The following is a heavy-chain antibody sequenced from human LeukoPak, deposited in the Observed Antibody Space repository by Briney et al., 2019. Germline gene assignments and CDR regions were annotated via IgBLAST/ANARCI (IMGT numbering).Heavy chain of an antibody. D-gene: IGHD5-12*01. Sequence: GGSLRLSCAACGFTFSSNYMSWVRQAPGKGLEWVSLIYSGGFTYYSDSVKGRFTISRDNSKNTLYLQMNSLRAEDTGLYYCARGRYSGYDYRGFDYWGQGTLVTVSS. CDR1: GFTFSSNY. J-gene: IGHJ4*02. CDR3: ARGRYSGYDYRGFDY. V-gene: IGHV3-53*01. CDR2: IYSGGFT.